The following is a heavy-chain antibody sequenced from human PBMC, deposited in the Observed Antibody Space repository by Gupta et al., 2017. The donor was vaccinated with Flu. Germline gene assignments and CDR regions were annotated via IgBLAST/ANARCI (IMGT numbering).Heavy chain of an antibody. CDR1: GYSFTNHA. V-gene: IGHV1-3*01. CDR2: IHPANGNA. Sequence: QVQLGQSGAEVKKPGASVKVSCQTSGYSFTNHALHWVRQAPGQRPEWMGWIHPANGNAKYSQNFQDRVTISRDTSASTAYLEVSSLRSDDTAMYYCARGYSTTYFDFWGQGALVTVSS. J-gene: IGHJ4*02. D-gene: IGHD6-13*01. CDR3: ARGYSTTYFDF.